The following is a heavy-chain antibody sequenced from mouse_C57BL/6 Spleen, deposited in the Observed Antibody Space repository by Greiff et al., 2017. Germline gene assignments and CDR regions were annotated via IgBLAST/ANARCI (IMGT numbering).Heavy chain of an antibody. CDR2: IAPSDSYT. D-gene: IGHD2-12*01. V-gene: IGHV1-69*01. Sequence: VQLQQPGAELVMPGASVKLSCKASGYTFTSYWMHWVKQRPGQGLEWIGEIAPSDSYTNYNQKFKGKSTLTVDKSSSTAYMQLSSLTSEDSAVYYCARSSYGAMDYWGQGTSVTVSS. CDR1: GYTFTSYW. J-gene: IGHJ4*01. CDR3: ARSSYGAMDY.